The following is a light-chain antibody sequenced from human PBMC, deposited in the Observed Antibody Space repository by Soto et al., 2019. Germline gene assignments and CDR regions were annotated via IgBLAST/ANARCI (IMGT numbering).Light chain of an antibody. CDR3: QLYGSPTWT. CDR1: QSVSSSY. Sequence: EIVLTQSPGILSLSPGERATLSCRASQSVSSSYLAWYQQKPGQAPRLLMYGASTRATGIPDRFSGSGSGTDFTLTISRLDPEDFTVYYCQLYGSPTWTFGQGTKVEIK. V-gene: IGKV3-20*01. CDR2: GAS. J-gene: IGKJ1*01.